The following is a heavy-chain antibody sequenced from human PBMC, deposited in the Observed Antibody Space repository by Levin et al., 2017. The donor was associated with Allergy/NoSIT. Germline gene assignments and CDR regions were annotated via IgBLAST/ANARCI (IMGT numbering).Heavy chain of an antibody. Sequence: SCTISSGSITSYWWTWVRQPPGKGLEWIGEVYHSGSTNYNPSLQSRVTISVDKSTNQFFLKLSSVTAADTAVYYCAGSSVYSLGAWGQGTTVTVSS. J-gene: IGHJ6*02. CDR2: VYHSGST. V-gene: IGHV4-4*02. CDR1: SGSITSYW. D-gene: IGHD3-22*01. CDR3: AGSSVYSLGA.